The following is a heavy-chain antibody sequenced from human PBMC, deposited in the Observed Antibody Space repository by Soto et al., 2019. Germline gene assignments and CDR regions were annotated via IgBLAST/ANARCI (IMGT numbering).Heavy chain of an antibody. V-gene: IGHV3-23*01. CDR2: ISGSGGST. Sequence: PGGSLRLSCAASGFTFSSYAMSWVRQAPGKGLEWVSAISGSGGSTYYADSVKGRFTISRDNSKNTLYLQMNSLRAEDTAVYYCAKGRLIRFPRLHYYMDVWGKGTTVTVSS. CDR3: AKGRLIRFPRLHYYMDV. CDR1: GFTFSSYA. J-gene: IGHJ6*03. D-gene: IGHD3-3*01.